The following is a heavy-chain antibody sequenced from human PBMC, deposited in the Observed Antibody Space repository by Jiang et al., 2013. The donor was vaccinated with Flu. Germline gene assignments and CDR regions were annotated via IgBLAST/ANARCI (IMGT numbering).Heavy chain of an antibody. D-gene: IGHD3-3*01. V-gene: IGHV5-51*01. CDR1: GYTFATYW. CDR3: ARFKFGVVDVPRWFDP. CDR2: IYPGDFDT. Sequence: GAEVKKPGESLKISCKGSGYTFATYWIGWVRQMPGKGLEWMGLIYPGDFDTRYSPSFQGQVTISADKSINTAYLQWSSLKASDTAIYYCARFKFGVVDVPRWFDPWGQGTLVTVSS. J-gene: IGHJ5*02.